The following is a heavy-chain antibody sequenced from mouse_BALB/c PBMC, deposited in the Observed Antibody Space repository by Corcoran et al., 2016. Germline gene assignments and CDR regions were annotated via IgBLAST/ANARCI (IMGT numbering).Heavy chain of an antibody. J-gene: IGHJ2*01. Sequence: VQLQQSGAELVKPGASVKLSCTASGFNIKDNYMHWVKQRPEQGLEWIGRIDPANGNTKDDPKFQGKATITADTSSDTAYLQLSSLTSEDTAVDYCASDRDYWGQGTTLTVSA. CDR1: GFNIKDNY. D-gene: IGHD3-2*01. CDR3: ASDRDY. CDR2: IDPANGNT. V-gene: IGHV14-3*02.